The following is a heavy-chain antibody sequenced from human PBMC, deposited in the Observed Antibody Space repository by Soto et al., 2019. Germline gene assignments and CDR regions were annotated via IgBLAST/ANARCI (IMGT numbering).Heavy chain of an antibody. Sequence: EVQLVESGGGLVQPGGSLRLSCAASGIPVSSNYMTWVRQAPGKGLEWVSVLHSGGDTYYANSVKGRFTISRHDSTNTLFLQMKSLSAEDTAVYYCAREGPYYYAARMDAWGQGTTVTVSS. CDR1: GIPVSSNY. D-gene: IGHD3-10*01. CDR2: LHSGGDT. CDR3: AREGPYYYAARMDA. V-gene: IGHV3-53*04. J-gene: IGHJ6*02.